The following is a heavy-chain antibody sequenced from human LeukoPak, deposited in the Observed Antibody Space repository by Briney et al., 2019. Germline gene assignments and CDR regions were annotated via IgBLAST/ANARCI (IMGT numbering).Heavy chain of an antibody. J-gene: IGHJ4*02. CDR1: GFTFSSYG. V-gene: IGHV3-7*01. CDR3: ARSSGSYEGGVYFDY. Sequence: GGSLRLSCAVSGFTFSSYGMNWVRQAPGKGLEWVANIKQDGSEKYYVDSVKGRFTISRDNAKNSLYLQMNSLRAEDTAVYYCARSSGSYEGGVYFDYWGQGTLVTVSS. D-gene: IGHD1-26*01. CDR2: IKQDGSEK.